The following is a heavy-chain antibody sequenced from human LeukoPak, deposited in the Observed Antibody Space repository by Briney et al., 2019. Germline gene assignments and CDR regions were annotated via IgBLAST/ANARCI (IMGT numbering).Heavy chain of an antibody. Sequence: SETLSLTCAVYGGSFSGYYWSWIRQPPGKGLEWIGEINHSGSTNYNPSLKSRVTISVDTSKNQFSLKLSSVTAADTAVYYCARGSISGTSCYDYWGQGTLVTASS. CDR1: GGSFSGYY. CDR2: INHSGST. V-gene: IGHV4-34*01. J-gene: IGHJ4*02. D-gene: IGHD2-2*01. CDR3: ARGSISGTSCYDY.